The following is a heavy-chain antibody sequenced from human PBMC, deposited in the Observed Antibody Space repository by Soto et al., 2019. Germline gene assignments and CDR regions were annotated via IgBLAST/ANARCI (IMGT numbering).Heavy chain of an antibody. J-gene: IGHJ4*02. Sequence: PGGSLTLSCAASGFTVSSNYMSWVRQAPGKGLEWVSVIYSGGSTYYADSVKGRFTISRDNSKNTLYLQMNSLRAEDTAVYYCAREAIAAAGFFDYWGQGTLVTVTS. CDR1: GFTVSSNY. CDR2: IYSGGST. CDR3: AREAIAAAGFFDY. D-gene: IGHD6-13*01. V-gene: IGHV3-66*01.